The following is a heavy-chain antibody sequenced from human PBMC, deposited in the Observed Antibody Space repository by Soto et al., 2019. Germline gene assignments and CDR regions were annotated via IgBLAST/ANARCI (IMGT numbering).Heavy chain of an antibody. V-gene: IGHV3-23*01. D-gene: IGHD3-3*01. CDR1: GFTFSSYA. J-gene: IGHJ4*02. CDR2: ISGSGGST. CDR3: AKGGDYDFFPVALGY. Sequence: GGSLRLSCAASGFTFSSYAMSWVRQAPGKVLEWVSAISGSGGSTYYADSVKGRFTISRDNSKNTLYLQMNSLRAEDTAVYYCAKGGDYDFFPVALGYWGQGTLVTVSS.